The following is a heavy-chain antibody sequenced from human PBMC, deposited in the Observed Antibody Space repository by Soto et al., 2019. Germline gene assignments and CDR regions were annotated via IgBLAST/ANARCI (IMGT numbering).Heavy chain of an antibody. CDR3: ASVPIWCSSTSCYTEGFDY. Sequence: GGSLRLSCTASGFTFSDYAMSWVRQPPGKGLEWVSVISAGGSTYYADSVKGRFTVSRANSKNTLYLQMNSLRAEDTAVYYCASVPIWCSSTSCYTEGFDYWGQGTLVTVSS. V-gene: IGHV3-23*01. CDR2: ISAGGST. D-gene: IGHD2-2*02. J-gene: IGHJ4*02. CDR1: GFTFSDYA.